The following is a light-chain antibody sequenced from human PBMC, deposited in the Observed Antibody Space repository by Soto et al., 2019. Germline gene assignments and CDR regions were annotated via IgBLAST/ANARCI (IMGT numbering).Light chain of an antibody. CDR1: ESLSPHS. Sequence: DIVMTQSPPTLSVSPGETATLSCRASESLSPHSIAWYQQKPGQAPRLLIYGPSGRATGIPDRISGSGSGTDFTLTISGLEPEDFAMYYCQQFQSSLRTFGQGTKVEV. CDR3: QQFQSSLRT. CDR2: GPS. J-gene: IGKJ1*01. V-gene: IGKV3-20*01.